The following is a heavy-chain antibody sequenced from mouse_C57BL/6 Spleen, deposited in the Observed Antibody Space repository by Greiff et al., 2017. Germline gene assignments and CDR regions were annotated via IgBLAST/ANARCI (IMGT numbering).Heavy chain of an antibody. Sequence: DVHLVESGGGLVKPGGSLKLSCAASGFTFSSYTMSWVRQTPEKRLEWVATISGGGGNTYYPDSVKGRFTISRDNAKNTLYLQMSSLRSEDTALYYCARQVIYYGLYAMDYWGQGTSVTVSS. CDR1: GFTFSSYT. D-gene: IGHD2-1*01. J-gene: IGHJ4*01. CDR3: ARQVIYYGLYAMDY. V-gene: IGHV5-9*01. CDR2: ISGGGGNT.